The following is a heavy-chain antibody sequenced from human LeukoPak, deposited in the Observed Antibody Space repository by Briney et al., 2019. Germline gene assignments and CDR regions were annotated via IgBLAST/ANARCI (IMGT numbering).Heavy chain of an antibody. V-gene: IGHV3-30*02. D-gene: IGHD3-9*01. CDR1: GFTFSSYY. Sequence: GGSLRLSCAASGFTFSSYYMHWVRQAPGKCLEWVAAVHNDGDTKYFGDSVKGRFTISRDNSKNTLYLQMNSLRAEDTAVYYCATGTGYYYDRWGQGTLVTVAS. CDR2: VHNDGDTK. J-gene: IGHJ4*02. CDR3: ATGTGYYYDR.